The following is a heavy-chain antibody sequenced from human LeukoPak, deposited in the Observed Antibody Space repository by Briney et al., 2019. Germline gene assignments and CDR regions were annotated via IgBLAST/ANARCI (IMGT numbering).Heavy chain of an antibody. CDR1: GFTLSSNS. CDR3: ARDRKDIVLTVYAYFDY. D-gene: IGHD2-8*01. Sequence: PGGSLRLSCAASGFTLSSNSMNWVRQAPGKGLEWFSSISSSSSYIYYADSVKGRFTISRDNAKNSLYLQMNSLRAEDTAVYYCARDRKDIVLTVYAYFDYWGQGTLVTVSS. CDR2: ISSSSSYI. V-gene: IGHV3-21*01. J-gene: IGHJ4*02.